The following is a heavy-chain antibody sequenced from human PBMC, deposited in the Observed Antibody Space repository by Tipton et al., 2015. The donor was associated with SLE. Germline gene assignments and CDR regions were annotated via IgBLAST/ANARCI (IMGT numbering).Heavy chain of an antibody. J-gene: IGHJ4*02. CDR3: ARSAFCGGDCYFD. Sequence: TLSLTCTVSGGSISISSYYWGWVRPPPGKGLGWIGSIYYSVTTHYNPSLKSRVTISADTSKNQFSLRLTSVTAADTAVYYCARSAFCGGDCYFDWGQGTLVTVSS. V-gene: IGHV4-39*07. CDR1: GGSISISSYY. CDR2: IYYSVTT. D-gene: IGHD2-21*01.